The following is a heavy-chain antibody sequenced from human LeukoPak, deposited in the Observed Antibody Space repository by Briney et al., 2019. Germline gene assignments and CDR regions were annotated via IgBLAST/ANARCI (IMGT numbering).Heavy chain of an antibody. CDR2: IYPGDSDT. D-gene: IGHD2-8*02. CDR3: ASILGHDAFDI. CDR1: GYSFTSYW. Sequence: GESLKISCKGPGYSFTSYWIGWVRQMPGKGLEWMGIIYPGDSDTRYSPSFQGQVTISANKSISTAYLQWSSLKALDTAMYYCASILGHDAFDIWGQGTMVTVSS. V-gene: IGHV5-51*01. J-gene: IGHJ3*02.